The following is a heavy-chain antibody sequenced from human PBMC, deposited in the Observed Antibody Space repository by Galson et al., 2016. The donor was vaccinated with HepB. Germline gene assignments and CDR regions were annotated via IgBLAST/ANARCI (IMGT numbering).Heavy chain of an antibody. V-gene: IGHV4-39*01. D-gene: IGHD3/OR15-3a*01. CDR3: ASRHEDCHPDF. Sequence: ETLSLTCSVSGGPISGSPYYWGWIRQSPVKGLEWIASMYHSGTTYYNPSLQSRVTLSIDTSQNRFTLRLASVTAADTAVYFCASRHEDCHPDFWGLGSQVAVSP. CDR1: GGPISGSPYY. CDR2: MYHSGTT. J-gene: IGHJ4*02.